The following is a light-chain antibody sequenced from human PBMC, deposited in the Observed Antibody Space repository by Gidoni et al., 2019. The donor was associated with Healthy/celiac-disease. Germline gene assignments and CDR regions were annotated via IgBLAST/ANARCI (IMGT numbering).Light chain of an antibody. CDR2: AAA. Sequence: QLTQSPSSLSAAVGDGVTITCRASQSISSYLNWYQQKTGKAPNPLIDAAASLQSGVASRFSGSGSGTDLTITISSRQPEDFETYYCQQSYSTPGPTFGQGTRLEIK. CDR3: QQSYSTPGPT. V-gene: IGKV1-39*01. J-gene: IGKJ5*01. CDR1: QSISSY.